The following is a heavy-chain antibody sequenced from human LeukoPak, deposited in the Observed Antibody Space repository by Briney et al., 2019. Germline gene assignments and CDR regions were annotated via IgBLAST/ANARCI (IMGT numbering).Heavy chain of an antibody. CDR1: GGSISSYY. D-gene: IGHD6-13*01. V-gene: IGHV4-59*01. CDR2: IYYSGST. Sequence: SETLSLTSTVSGGSISSYYWSWIRQPPGKGLEWIGYIYYSGSTSYTPSLKSRVTISVDTSKNQFSLKLSSVTAADTAVYYCASSGWSPRFGFDPWGQGTLVTVSS. J-gene: IGHJ5*02. CDR3: ASSGWSPRFGFDP.